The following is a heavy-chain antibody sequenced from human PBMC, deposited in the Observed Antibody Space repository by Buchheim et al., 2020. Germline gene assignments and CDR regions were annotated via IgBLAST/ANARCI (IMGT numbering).Heavy chain of an antibody. V-gene: IGHV4-39*01. D-gene: IGHD3-10*01. CDR2: IYYSVST. Sequence: QLQLQESGPGLVKPSETLSLTCTVSGGSISSSSYYWGWIRQPPGKGLEWIGSIYYSVSTYYNPSLKSRVTISVDTSKNQFSLKLSSVTAADTAVYYCARQALESGSYYLPIDYWGKGTL. CDR3: ARQALESGSYYLPIDY. CDR1: GGSISSSSYY. J-gene: IGHJ4*02.